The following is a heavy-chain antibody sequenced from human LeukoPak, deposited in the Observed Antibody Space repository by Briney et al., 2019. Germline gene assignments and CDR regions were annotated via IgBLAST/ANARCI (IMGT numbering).Heavy chain of an antibody. J-gene: IGHJ4*02. CDR1: GFTFSRNT. CDR3: VKWSGYGDY. Sequence: GGSLRLSCAASGFTFSRNTMSWVRQAPGEGLEWVSGISESGGSTWHVDSVKGRFTISRDNSKNTLYLQMNSLRDEDTAVYYCVKWSGYGDYWGQGTLVTVSS. CDR2: ISESGGST. D-gene: IGHD3-10*01. V-gene: IGHV3-23*01.